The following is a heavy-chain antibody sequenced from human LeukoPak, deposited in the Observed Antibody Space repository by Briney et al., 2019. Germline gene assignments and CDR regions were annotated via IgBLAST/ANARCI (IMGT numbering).Heavy chain of an antibody. CDR3: ARGSTYYDSSGQVPFDY. CDR1: GFTFSTYS. V-gene: IGHV3-48*01. J-gene: IGHJ4*02. Sequence: GGSPRLSCAASGFTFSTYSMNWVRRAPGKGLEWVSYISSSSSTIYYADSVKGRFTISRDNAKNSLYLQMNSLRAEDTAVYYCARGSTYYDSSGQVPFDYWGQGTLVTVSS. D-gene: IGHD3-22*01. CDR2: ISSSSSTI.